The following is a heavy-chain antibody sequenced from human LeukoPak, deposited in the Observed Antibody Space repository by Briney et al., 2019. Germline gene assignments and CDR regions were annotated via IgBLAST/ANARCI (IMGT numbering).Heavy chain of an antibody. D-gene: IGHD4-23*01. Sequence: SETLSLTCTVSGGSISSDYWSWIRQPPGKGLEWIGYMYYSGSTNFNPSLKSRATISVDTSKNQFSLKLSSVAAADTAVYYCARGPYGGPFDSWGQGTLVTASS. CDR2: MYYSGST. V-gene: IGHV4-59*01. CDR1: GGSISSDY. CDR3: ARGPYGGPFDS. J-gene: IGHJ4*02.